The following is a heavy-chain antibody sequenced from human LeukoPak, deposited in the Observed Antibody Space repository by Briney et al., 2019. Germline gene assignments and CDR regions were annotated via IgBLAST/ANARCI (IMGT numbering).Heavy chain of an antibody. CDR3: ARYHLHYDILTGYYSEYYYYYGMDV. D-gene: IGHD3-9*01. CDR1: GGSVSSGSYY. CDR2: IYYSGST. Sequence: SETLSLTCTVSGGSVSSGSYYWSWIRQPPGKGLEWIGYIYYSGSTNYNPSPKSRVTISVDTSKNQFSLKLSSVTAADTAVYYCARYHLHYDILTGYYSEYYYYYGMDVWGQGTTVTVSS. J-gene: IGHJ6*02. V-gene: IGHV4-61*01.